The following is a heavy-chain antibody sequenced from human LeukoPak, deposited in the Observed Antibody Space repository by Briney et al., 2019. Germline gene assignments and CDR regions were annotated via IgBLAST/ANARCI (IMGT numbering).Heavy chain of an antibody. CDR1: GFTFSDYY. CDR2: ISSSGSTI. CDR3: ARDLTGGWYRRGGIFDY. D-gene: IGHD6-19*01. Sequence: GGSLRLSCAASGFTFSDYYMSWIRQAPGKGLEWVSYISSSGSTIYYADSVKGRFTISRDNAKDSPYLQMNSLRAEDTAVYYCARDLTGGWYRRGGIFDYWGQGTLVTVSS. J-gene: IGHJ4*02. V-gene: IGHV3-11*04.